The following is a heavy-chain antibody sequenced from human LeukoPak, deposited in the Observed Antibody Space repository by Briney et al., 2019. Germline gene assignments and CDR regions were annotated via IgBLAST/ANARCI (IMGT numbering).Heavy chain of an antibody. Sequence: PGGSLRLSCAASGFTFSSYSMNWVRQAPGKGLEWVSSISSSSSYIYYADSVKGRFTISRDNAKNSLYLQMNSLRAEDTAVYYCARNRKYYYDSSGYYHTYNWFDPRGQGTLVTVSS. D-gene: IGHD3-22*01. J-gene: IGHJ5*02. CDR2: ISSSSSYI. CDR3: ARNRKYYYDSSGYYHTYNWFDP. V-gene: IGHV3-21*01. CDR1: GFTFSSYS.